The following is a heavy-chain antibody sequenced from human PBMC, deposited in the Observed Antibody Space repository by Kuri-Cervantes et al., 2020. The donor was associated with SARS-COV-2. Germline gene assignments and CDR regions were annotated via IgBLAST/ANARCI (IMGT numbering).Heavy chain of an antibody. D-gene: IGHD2-15*01. CDR1: GFTFDDYT. CDR3: ARDSLRYCSGGSCYYYYYYGMDV. CDR2: ISWDGGST. J-gene: IGHJ6*02. V-gene: IGHV3-43*01. Sequence: GGSLRLSCAASGFTFDDYTMHWVRQAPGKGLEWVSLISWDGGSTYYADSVKGRFTISRDNSKNTLYLQMNSLRAEDTAVYYCARDSLRYCSGGSCYYYYYYGMDVWGQGTTVTVSS.